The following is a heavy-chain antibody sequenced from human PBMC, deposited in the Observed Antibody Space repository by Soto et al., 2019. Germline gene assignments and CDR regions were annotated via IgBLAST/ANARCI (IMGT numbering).Heavy chain of an antibody. D-gene: IGHD1-1*01. CDR3: ARGTTTEKVHS. V-gene: IGHV4-30-4*01. Sequence: QVQLQESGPGLVRPSQTLSLTCSVSGASIYNGGYFWSWIRQSPGKGLEWFGQIHNSGSPYNNPSLKSRITKPADTSMNQVAPALTSGTAAATAMYCWARGTTTEKVHSWGQGILVTASS. CDR1: GASIYNGGYF. CDR2: IHNSGSP. J-gene: IGHJ4*02.